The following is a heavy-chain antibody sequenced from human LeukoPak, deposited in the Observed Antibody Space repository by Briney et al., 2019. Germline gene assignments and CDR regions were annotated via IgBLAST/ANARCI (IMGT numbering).Heavy chain of an antibody. CDR2: ISGSGGST. D-gene: IGHD6-13*01. Sequence: GGSLRLSCAASGFTFSNAWMIWVRQAPGKGLEWVSAISGSGGSTYYADSVKGRFTISRDNAKNSLYLQMNSLRAEDTAVYYCARGRGSSWYDNWFDPWGQGTLVTVSS. V-gene: IGHV3-21*01. CDR3: ARGRGSSWYDNWFDP. J-gene: IGHJ5*02. CDR1: GFTFSNAW.